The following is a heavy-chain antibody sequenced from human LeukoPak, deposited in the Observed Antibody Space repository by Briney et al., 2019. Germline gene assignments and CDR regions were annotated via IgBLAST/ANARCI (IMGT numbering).Heavy chain of an antibody. CDR2: IYNDGST. V-gene: IGHV3-53*01. Sequence: GGSLRLSCAASGLTVSSGYMSWVRQAPGKGLEWVSIIYNDGSTYYADSMKGRFTISRDNSKNTLYLQMNSLRPEDTAVYYCARGYSYGCHFDYWGQGTLVTVSS. CDR3: ARGYSYGCHFDY. CDR1: GLTVSSGY. D-gene: IGHD5-18*01. J-gene: IGHJ4*02.